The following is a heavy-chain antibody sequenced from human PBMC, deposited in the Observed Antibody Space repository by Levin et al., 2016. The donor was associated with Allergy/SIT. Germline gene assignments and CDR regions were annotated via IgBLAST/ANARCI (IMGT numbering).Heavy chain of an antibody. CDR2: INPSGGST. CDR3: ARLRGSYYDYYYYGMDV. Sequence: WVRQAPGQGLEWMGIINPSGGSTSYAQKFQGRVTMTRDTSTSTVYMELSSLRSEDTAVYYCARLRGSYYDYYYYGMDVWGQGTTVTVSS. V-gene: IGHV1-46*01. D-gene: IGHD1-26*01. J-gene: IGHJ6*02.